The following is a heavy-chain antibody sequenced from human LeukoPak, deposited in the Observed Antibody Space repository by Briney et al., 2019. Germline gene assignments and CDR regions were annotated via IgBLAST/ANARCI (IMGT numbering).Heavy chain of an antibody. CDR3: ARGLGSYDSSELTWPMISF. Sequence: ASVKVSCKASGYTFTSYEINWVRQATGHGLEWMGWMNPDSGDTAYAQRFQGRITMTRSTSITTAYMELSGLRSEDTAVYYCARGLGSYDSSELTWPMISFWGQGTQVTVSS. CDR1: GYTFTSYE. D-gene: IGHD3-22*01. V-gene: IGHV1-8*01. J-gene: IGHJ4*02. CDR2: MNPDSGDT.